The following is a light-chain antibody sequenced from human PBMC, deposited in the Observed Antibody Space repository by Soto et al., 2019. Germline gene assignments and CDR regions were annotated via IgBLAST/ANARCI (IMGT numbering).Light chain of an antibody. V-gene: IGKV1-39*01. CDR2: STY. CDR1: QSISSH. CDR3: QQSYITPYT. Sequence: DIQMTQSPSSLSASIGDRVTITCRSSQSISSHLHWYQEKPGKAPKLLIYSTYNLQSGVPSRFSGSGSETDFTLTISSLQPEDFATDYCQQSYITPYTFGQGTNLEIQ. J-gene: IGKJ2*01.